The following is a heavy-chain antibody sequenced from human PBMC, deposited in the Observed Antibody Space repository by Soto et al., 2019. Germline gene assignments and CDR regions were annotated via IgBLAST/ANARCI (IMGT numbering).Heavy chain of an antibody. V-gene: IGHV1-69*13. J-gene: IGHJ5*02. CDR3: AGGIAAAGPEYNWFDP. CDR1: GGTFSSYA. CDR2: IIPIFGTA. Sequence: ASVKVSCKASGGTFSSYAISWVRQAPGQGLERMGGIIPIFGTANYAQKFQGRVTITADESTCTAYMELSSLRSEDTAVFYCAGGIAAAGPEYNWFDPWGQGSLVTVSS. D-gene: IGHD6-13*01.